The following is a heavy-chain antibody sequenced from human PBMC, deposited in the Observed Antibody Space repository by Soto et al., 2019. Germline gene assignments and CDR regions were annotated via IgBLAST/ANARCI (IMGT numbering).Heavy chain of an antibody. CDR1: GGSISSGGYY. D-gene: IGHD6-19*01. Sequence: SETLSLTCTVSGGSISSGGYYWSWIRQHPGKGLEWIGYIYYSGSTYYNPSLKSRVTISVDTSKNQFSLKLSSVTAADTAVYYCARDAIAVAAAMDVWGQGTTVTVSS. CDR3: ARDAIAVAAAMDV. V-gene: IGHV4-31*03. CDR2: IYYSGST. J-gene: IGHJ6*02.